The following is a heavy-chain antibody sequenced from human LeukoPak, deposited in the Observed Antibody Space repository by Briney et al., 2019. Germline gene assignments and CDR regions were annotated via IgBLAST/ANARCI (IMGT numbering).Heavy chain of an antibody. CDR1: GGSISSGGYY. D-gene: IGHD2/OR15-2a*01. J-gene: IGHJ4*02. Sequence: SETLSLTCTVSGGSISSGGYYWSWIRQHPGKGLEWIGYIYYSGSTYYNPSLKSRVTISVDTSKNQFSLKLSSVTAADTAIYYCARHYPSIYAYFFDFWGQGALVTVSS. CDR3: ARHYPSIYAYFFDF. CDR2: IYYSGST. V-gene: IGHV4-31*03.